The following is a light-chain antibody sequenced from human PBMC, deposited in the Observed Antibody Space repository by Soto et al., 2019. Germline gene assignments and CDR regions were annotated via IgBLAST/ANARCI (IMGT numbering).Light chain of an antibody. CDR1: SSDVGGYNY. CDR2: EVT. Sequence: QSVLTQPASVSGSPGQSITISCTGTSSDVGGYNYVSWYQQHPGKAPKLVIYEVTKRPSGVSNRFSGSKSGNTASLTISGLQAEDEADYYCSSYRGSSPLVFGGGTKLTVL. V-gene: IGLV2-14*01. CDR3: SSYRGSSPLV. J-gene: IGLJ3*02.